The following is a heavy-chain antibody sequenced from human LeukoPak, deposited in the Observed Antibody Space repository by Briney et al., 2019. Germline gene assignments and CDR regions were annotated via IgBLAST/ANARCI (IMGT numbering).Heavy chain of an antibody. CDR1: GGSFSGYY. J-gene: IGHJ4*02. D-gene: IGHD5-18*01. V-gene: IGHV4-34*01. Sequence: SETLSLTCAVYGGSFSGYYWSWIRQPPGKGLEWIGEINHSGSTNYNPSLKSRVTISVDTSKNQFSLKLSSVTAADTAVYYCARGRRPLANVDTAMFAFGDWGKGTLVTVAS. CDR2: INHSGST. CDR3: ARGRRPLANVDTAMFAFGD.